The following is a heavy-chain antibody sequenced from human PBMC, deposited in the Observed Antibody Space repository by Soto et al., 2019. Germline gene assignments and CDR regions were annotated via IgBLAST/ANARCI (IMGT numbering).Heavy chain of an antibody. Sequence: PSETLSLTCAVYGGSFSGYYWSWIRQPPGKGLEWIGEINHSGSTNYNPSLKSRVTISVDTSKNQFSLKLSSVTAADTAVYYCAREQMGVATTQFDYWGQGTLVTVSS. CDR1: GGSFSGYY. CDR2: INHSGST. D-gene: IGHD5-12*01. CDR3: AREQMGVATTQFDY. J-gene: IGHJ4*02. V-gene: IGHV4-34*01.